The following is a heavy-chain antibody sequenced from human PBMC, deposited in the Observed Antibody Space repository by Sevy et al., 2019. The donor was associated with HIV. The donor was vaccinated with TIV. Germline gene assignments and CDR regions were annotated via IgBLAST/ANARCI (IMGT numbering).Heavy chain of an antibody. Sequence: GGSLRLSCEASGFTFSSYGMSWVRQAPGKGLEWVSYISGTGGSTDYADSLKGRFPISRDNSKNTLYIHMISLRAEDTAVYFCAKDGGRNWDQFFFDSWGQGTLVTVSS. D-gene: IGHD7-27*01. CDR2: ISGTGGST. CDR3: AKDGGRNWDQFFFDS. CDR1: GFTFSSYG. V-gene: IGHV3-23*01. J-gene: IGHJ4*02.